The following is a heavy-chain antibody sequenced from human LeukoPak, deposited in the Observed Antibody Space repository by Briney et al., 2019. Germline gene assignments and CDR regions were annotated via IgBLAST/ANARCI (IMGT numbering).Heavy chain of an antibody. D-gene: IGHD7-27*01. CDR2: IHHSGNS. J-gene: IGHJ5*02. V-gene: IGHV4-59*02. CDR1: GASVTDYY. Sequence: SETLSLTRTVSGASVTDYYWSWIRQSPGKGLEWISYIHHSGNSDYNPSLRSRVTTSLDTSKNQFSLNLISVTAADTAVYYCTRGHWGLQSWSQGTLVTVSS. CDR3: TRGHWGLQS.